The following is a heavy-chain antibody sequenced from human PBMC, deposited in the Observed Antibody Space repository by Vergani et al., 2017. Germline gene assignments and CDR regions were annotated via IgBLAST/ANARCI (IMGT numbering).Heavy chain of an antibody. J-gene: IGHJ4*02. CDR1: GYSFTSYW. V-gene: IGHV5-51*01. CDR2: IYPGDSDT. Sequence: EVQLVQSGAEVKKPGESLKISCKGSGYSFTSYWIGWVRQMPGKGLEWMGIIYPGDSDTRYSPSFHGQVTISRDDSKRLAYLQLSGLKTEDTAVYFCSRGRGYSFGYSDYWGQGTLVTVSS. D-gene: IGHD5-18*01. CDR3: SRGRGYSFGYSDY.